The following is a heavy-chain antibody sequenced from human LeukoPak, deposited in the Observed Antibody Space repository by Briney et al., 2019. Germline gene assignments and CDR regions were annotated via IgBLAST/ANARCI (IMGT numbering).Heavy chain of an antibody. CDR1: GFTFSSYE. Sequence: GGSLRLSCAASGFTFSSYEMNWVRQAPGKGLEWVSYISSSGSTIYYAVSVKGRFTISRDNAKNSLYLLMNSLRAEDTAVYYCAKEGCSSTSCYFGMYYFDYWGQGTLVTVSS. J-gene: IGHJ4*02. CDR2: ISSSGSTI. CDR3: AKEGCSSTSCYFGMYYFDY. V-gene: IGHV3-48*03. D-gene: IGHD2-2*01.